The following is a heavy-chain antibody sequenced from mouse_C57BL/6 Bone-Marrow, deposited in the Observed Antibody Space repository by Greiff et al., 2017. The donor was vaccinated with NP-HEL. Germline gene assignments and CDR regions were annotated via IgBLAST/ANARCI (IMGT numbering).Heavy chain of an antibody. V-gene: IGHV2-9-1*01. D-gene: IGHD4-1*01. Sequence: VQLQQSGPGLVAPSQSLSITCTVSGFSLTSYAISWVRQPPGKGLEWLGVIWTGGGTNYNSAPKFRLSISKDNSKSQVFLKMNSLQTDDTARYYCARRRDWEDYWGQGTTLTVSS. CDR1: GFSLTSYA. J-gene: IGHJ2*01. CDR2: IWTGGGT. CDR3: ARRRDWEDY.